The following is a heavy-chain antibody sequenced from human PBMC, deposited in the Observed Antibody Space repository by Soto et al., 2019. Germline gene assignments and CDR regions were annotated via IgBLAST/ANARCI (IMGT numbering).Heavy chain of an antibody. D-gene: IGHD6-13*01. J-gene: IGHJ4*02. Sequence: GGSLRLSCAASGFTFSSYAMHWVRQAPGKGLEWVAVISYDGSNKYYADSVKGRFTISRDNSKNTLCLQMNSLRAEDTAVYYCARSWSSSRNDYWGQGTLVTVSS. CDR3: ARSWSSSRNDY. V-gene: IGHV3-30-3*01. CDR1: GFTFSSYA. CDR2: ISYDGSNK.